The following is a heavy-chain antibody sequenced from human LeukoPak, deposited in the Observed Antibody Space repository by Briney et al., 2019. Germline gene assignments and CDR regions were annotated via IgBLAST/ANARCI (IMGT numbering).Heavy chain of an antibody. CDR1: GGSISSGDYY. D-gene: IGHD6-13*01. V-gene: IGHV4-39*01. J-gene: IGHJ4*02. CDR2: IHDSGST. Sequence: SETLSLTCTVSGGSISSGDYYWGWIRQPPGKGLQWIGSIHDSGSTYYNPSLKSRVTISVDTSKMRSSLKVASVTAADTAAYYCARRNPIAAAGTPIYWGQGTLVTVSS. CDR3: ARRNPIAAAGTPIY.